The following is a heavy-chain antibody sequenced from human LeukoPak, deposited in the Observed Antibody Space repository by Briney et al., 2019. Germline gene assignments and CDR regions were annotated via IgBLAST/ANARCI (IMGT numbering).Heavy chain of an antibody. J-gene: IGHJ4*02. CDR3: ARSLRGLAAAGTFDY. Sequence: PSETMSLTCAVYGGSFSGYYWSWIRQPPGKVLEWIGEINHSGSTNYNPSLKSRVTISVDTSKNQFSLKLRSVTAADTAVYYCARSLRGLAAAGTFDYWGQGTLVTVSS. CDR1: GGSFSGYY. D-gene: IGHD6-13*01. V-gene: IGHV4-34*01. CDR2: INHSGST.